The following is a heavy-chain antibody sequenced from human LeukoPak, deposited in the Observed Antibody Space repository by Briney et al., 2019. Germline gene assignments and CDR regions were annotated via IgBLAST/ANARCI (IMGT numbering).Heavy chain of an antibody. V-gene: IGHV1-18*01. CDR3: ATTAVAVAGNPYYYGMDV. Sequence: GASVKVSCKASGYSFTNYGIRWVRQAPGQGLEWMGWIRAYNGNTIYAQNLQGRVTMTTDTSTNTAYMDLRSLRSDDTAVYYCATTAVAVAGNPYYYGMDVWGQGTTVTVSS. CDR2: IRAYNGNT. D-gene: IGHD6-19*01. J-gene: IGHJ6*02. CDR1: GYSFTNYG.